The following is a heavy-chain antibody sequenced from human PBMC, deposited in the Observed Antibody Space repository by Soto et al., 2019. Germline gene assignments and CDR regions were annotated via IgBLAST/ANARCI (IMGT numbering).Heavy chain of an antibody. V-gene: IGHV4-31*03. Sequence: SETLSLTCTVSGGSFSSGNYYWSWIRQHPGKGLEWIGYIYYSGSTYYNPSLKSRVTISLDTSKNQFSLNLSSVTAADTAVYYCAIEPRSSGYLVDWGQGTLVTVSS. J-gene: IGHJ4*02. CDR2: IYYSGST. D-gene: IGHD3-22*01. CDR3: AIEPRSSGYLVD. CDR1: GGSFSSGNYY.